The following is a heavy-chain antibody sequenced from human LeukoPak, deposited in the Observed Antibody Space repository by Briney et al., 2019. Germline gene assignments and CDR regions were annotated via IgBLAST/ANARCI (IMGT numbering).Heavy chain of an antibody. D-gene: IGHD3-22*01. V-gene: IGHV3-74*01. CDR1: GNYW. Sequence: GGSLRLSCAASGNYWMHWVRQAPGKGLVWVSHINSDGSSTSYADSVKGRFTISRDNAKNTLYLQMNSLRAEDTAVYYCARGIEYYDSSGEGPGYWGQGTLVTVSS. J-gene: IGHJ4*02. CDR2: INSDGSST. CDR3: ARGIEYYDSSGEGPGY.